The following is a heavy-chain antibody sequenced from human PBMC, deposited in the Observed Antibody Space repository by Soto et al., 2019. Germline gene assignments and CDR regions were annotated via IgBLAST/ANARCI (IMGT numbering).Heavy chain of an antibody. J-gene: IGHJ4*02. CDR3: ARDLLAARPGYFDY. V-gene: IGHV3-30-3*01. CDR1: GFTFSSYA. Sequence: QVQLVESGGGVVQPGRSLRLSCAASGFTFSSYAMHWVRQAPGKGLEWVTVISYDGSNKYYADSVKGRFTISRDNSKNTLYLQMNSLRAEDTAVYYCARDLLAARPGYFDYWGQGTLVTVSS. CDR2: ISYDGSNK. D-gene: IGHD6-6*01.